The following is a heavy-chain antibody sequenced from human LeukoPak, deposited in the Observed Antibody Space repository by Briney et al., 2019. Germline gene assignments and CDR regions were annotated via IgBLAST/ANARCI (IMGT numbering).Heavy chain of an antibody. D-gene: IGHD3-3*01. CDR2: ISGNGGAT. J-gene: IGHJ4*02. CDR1: GGTFSSYA. Sequence: GASVKVSCKASGGTFSSYAISWVRQALGQGLEWMGQISGNGGATKYAQRFQGRVTMTTDTVTSTAYLELTSLTSDDTAVYYCARDVPDFWSGFDSWGQGTLVTVSP. CDR3: ARDVPDFWSGFDS. V-gene: IGHV1-18*01.